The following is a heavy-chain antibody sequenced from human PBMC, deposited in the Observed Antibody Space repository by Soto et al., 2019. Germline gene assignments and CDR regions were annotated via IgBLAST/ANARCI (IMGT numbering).Heavy chain of an antibody. D-gene: IGHD3-3*01. CDR1: GYTFTSYG. Sequence: QVQLVQSGAEVKKPGASVKVSCKASGYTFTSYGISWVRQAPGQGLEWMGWISAYNGNTNYAQKLQGRVTMTTDTATSTAYMELRSLRSDDTAVYYCARDRGEYYDVWSGYPSKIFDYWGQGTLVTVSS. CDR3: ARDRGEYYDVWSGYPSKIFDY. V-gene: IGHV1-18*01. J-gene: IGHJ4*02. CDR2: ISAYNGNT.